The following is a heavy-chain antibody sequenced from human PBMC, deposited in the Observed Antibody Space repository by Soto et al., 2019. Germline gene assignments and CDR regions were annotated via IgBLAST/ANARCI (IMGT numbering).Heavy chain of an antibody. J-gene: IGHJ5*02. CDR2: IYYSGST. CDR3: ARAKEYQLLYQPTNWFDP. V-gene: IGHV4-31*03. Sequence: SETLSLTCTVSGGSISSGGYYWSWIRQHPGKGLEWIGYIYYSGSTYYNPSLKSRVTISVDTSKNQFSLKLSSVTAADTAVYYCARAKEYQLLYQPTNWFDPWGQGTLVTVSS. D-gene: IGHD2-2*02. CDR1: GGSISSGGYY.